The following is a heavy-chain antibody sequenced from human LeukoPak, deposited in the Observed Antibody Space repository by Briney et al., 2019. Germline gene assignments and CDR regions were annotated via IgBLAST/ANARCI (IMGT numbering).Heavy chain of an antibody. CDR1: GFSFSDYD. J-gene: IGHJ4*02. CDR3: ARAFPPLRTSAAGDY. V-gene: IGHV3-21*06. CDR2: ISGSSSHR. D-gene: IGHD6-25*01. Sequence: GGSLRLSCTASGFSFSDYDMNWVRQAPGKGLEWVSSISGSSSHRYYADSAKGRFTIPRDNAKNSLYLQMNSLRAEDTAVYYCARAFPPLRTSAAGDYWGQGTLVTVSS.